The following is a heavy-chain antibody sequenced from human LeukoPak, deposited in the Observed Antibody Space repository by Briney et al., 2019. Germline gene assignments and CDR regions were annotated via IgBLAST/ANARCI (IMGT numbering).Heavy chain of an antibody. CDR3: ARDAYCTNGVCYSDYFDY. Sequence: PGGPLRLSCAAAGFTFSSYSMNWVRQAPGKGLEWVSSIGSSSSYIYYADSVKGRFTISRDNAKNSLYLQMNSLRAEDTAVYYCARDAYCTNGVCYSDYFDYWGQGTLATVSS. D-gene: IGHD2-8*01. CDR2: IGSSSSYI. J-gene: IGHJ4*02. CDR1: GFTFSSYS. V-gene: IGHV3-21*01.